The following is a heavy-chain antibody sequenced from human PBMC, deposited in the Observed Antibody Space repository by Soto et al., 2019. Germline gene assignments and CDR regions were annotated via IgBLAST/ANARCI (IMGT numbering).Heavy chain of an antibody. CDR3: ASPGIAAAGTSSY. V-gene: IGHV4-39*01. Sequence: SETLSLTCTVSGGSISSSSYYWGWIRQPPGKGLEWIGSIYYSGSTYYNPSLKSRVTISVDTSKNQFSLKLSSVTAADTAVYYCASPGIAAAGTSSYWGQGTLVTVSS. CDR1: GGSISSSSYY. D-gene: IGHD6-13*01. J-gene: IGHJ4*02. CDR2: IYYSGST.